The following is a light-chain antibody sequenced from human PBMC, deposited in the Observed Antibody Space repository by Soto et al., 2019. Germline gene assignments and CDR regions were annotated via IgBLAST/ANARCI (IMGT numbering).Light chain of an antibody. CDR1: QTISSW. Sequence: DKRMNQTPSTLSASLGDRVIITCRASQTISSWLAWYQQKPGKAPKLLVYDASTLQSGVATRFSGSGSGTDFTLTISRLEPEDSAVYYCEQYGSSPRTFGQGTKVDIK. J-gene: IGKJ1*01. CDR3: EQYGSSPRT. V-gene: IGKV1-5*01. CDR2: DAS.